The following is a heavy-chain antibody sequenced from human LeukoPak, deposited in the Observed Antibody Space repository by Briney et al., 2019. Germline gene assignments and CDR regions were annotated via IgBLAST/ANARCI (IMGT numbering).Heavy chain of an antibody. CDR2: INSDGSIT. J-gene: IGHJ4*02. CDR3: ARDPRGATYES. V-gene: IGHV3-74*03. CDR1: GFTFSSYW. Sequence: GGSLRLSCAASGFTFSSYWMHWVRQAPGKGLVWVSRINSDGSITTYADSVRGRFTVSRDNAKNTLYLQMNSLRAEDTAVCYCARDPRGATYESWGQGTLVTVSS. D-gene: IGHD1-26*01.